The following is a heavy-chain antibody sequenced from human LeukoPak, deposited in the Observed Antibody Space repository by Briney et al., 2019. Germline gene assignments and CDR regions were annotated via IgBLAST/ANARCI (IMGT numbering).Heavy chain of an antibody. CDR1: GYTFISYG. J-gene: IGHJ6*02. Sequence: GASVKVSCKASGYTFISYGISWVRPAPGQGLEWMGWISAYNGNTNYAQKLQGRVTMTTDTSTSTAYMELRSLRSDDTAVYYCARDWNALEGYYGMDVWGQGTMVTVSS. V-gene: IGHV1-18*01. D-gene: IGHD1-1*01. CDR3: ARDWNALEGYYGMDV. CDR2: ISAYNGNT.